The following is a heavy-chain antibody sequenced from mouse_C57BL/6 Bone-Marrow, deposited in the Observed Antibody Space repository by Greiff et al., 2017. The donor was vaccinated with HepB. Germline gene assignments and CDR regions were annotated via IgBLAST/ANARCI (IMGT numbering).Heavy chain of an antibody. D-gene: IGHD1-1*01. J-gene: IGHJ1*03. CDR1: GYTFTSYW. Sequence: QVQLQQPGAELVKPGASVKLSCKASGYTFTSYWMNWVKQRPGRGLEWIGRIDPNSGGTKYNEKFKSKATLTVDKPSSTAYMQLSSLTSEDSAVEYCARYPDYGSSYLHWYFDVWGTGTTVTVSS. CDR3: ARYPDYGSSYLHWYFDV. V-gene: IGHV1-72*01. CDR2: IDPNSGGT.